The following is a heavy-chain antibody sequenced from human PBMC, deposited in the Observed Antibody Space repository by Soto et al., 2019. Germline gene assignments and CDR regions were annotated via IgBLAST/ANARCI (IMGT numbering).Heavy chain of an antibody. D-gene: IGHD2-15*01. Sequence: LEWMGIIYPGDSDTRYSPSFQGQVTISADKSISTAYLQWSSLKASDTAMYYCARLVVVVAANNGAFDIWGQGTMVTVSS. CDR3: ARLVVVVAANNGAFDI. V-gene: IGHV5-51*01. J-gene: IGHJ3*02. CDR2: IYPGDSDT.